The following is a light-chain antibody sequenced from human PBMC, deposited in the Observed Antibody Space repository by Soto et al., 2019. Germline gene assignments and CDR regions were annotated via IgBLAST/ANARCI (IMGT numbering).Light chain of an antibody. CDR2: GNN. J-gene: IGLJ2*01. Sequence: QSVLTQPPSVSGAPGQRVTMSCTGRSSNIGAGYDVHWYQQLPGAAPKLLIFGNNNRPSGVPDRLAGSKSGTSASLAITGLQAEDEADYYCQSYDSGLSGVVFGGGTKLTVL. V-gene: IGLV1-40*01. CDR3: QSYDSGLSGVV. CDR1: SSNIGAGYD.